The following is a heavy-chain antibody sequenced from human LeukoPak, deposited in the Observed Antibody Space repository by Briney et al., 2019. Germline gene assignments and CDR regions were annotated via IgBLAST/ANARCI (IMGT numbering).Heavy chain of an antibody. CDR3: ARGGYGDYDSAIDY. Sequence: PSETLSLTCAVYGGSFSGYYWSWIRQPPGKGLEWIGEINHSGSTNYNPSLKSRVTISVDTSKNQFSLKLSSMTAADTAVYYCARGGYGDYDSAIDYWGQGTLVTVSS. CDR1: GGSFSGYY. V-gene: IGHV4-34*01. CDR2: INHSGST. D-gene: IGHD4-17*01. J-gene: IGHJ4*02.